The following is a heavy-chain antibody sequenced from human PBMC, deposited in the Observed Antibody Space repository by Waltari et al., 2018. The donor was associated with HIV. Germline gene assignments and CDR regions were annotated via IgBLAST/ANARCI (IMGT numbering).Heavy chain of an antibody. D-gene: IGHD2-15*01. CDR3: SREGYGGNPANDFDF. J-gene: IGHJ4*02. V-gene: IGHV4-34*01. CDR2: VNHSGNI. Sequence: QVQLQQSGAGLLKPSETLSLTCTVSGASLSGYYWSWIRQPPGQGLEWIGEVNHSGNINYNPSLKSRLIISVDTSKSQFSLRLKSVTAADTAVYYCSREGYGGNPANDFDFWGQGTLVSVSS. CDR1: GASLSGYY.